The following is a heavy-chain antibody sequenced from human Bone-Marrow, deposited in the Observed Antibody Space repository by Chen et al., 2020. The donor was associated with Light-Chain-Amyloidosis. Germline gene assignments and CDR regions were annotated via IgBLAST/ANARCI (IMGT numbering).Heavy chain of an antibody. J-gene: IGHJ6*02. V-gene: IGHV3-23*01. CDR2: ISGSGVTT. D-gene: IGHD6-13*01. CDR1: GFLFAKFT. Sequence: ERQLLESGGGLGKPGGSLRVSCAASGFLFAKFTMNWVRQAPGRGPEWVSAISGSGVTTYYSDSVKGRFTISRDNLNNTVFLQMDSLRAEDTAIYYCAKSQGSTWSYYYYAMDVWGQGTTVTVSS. CDR3: AKSQGSTWSYYYYAMDV.